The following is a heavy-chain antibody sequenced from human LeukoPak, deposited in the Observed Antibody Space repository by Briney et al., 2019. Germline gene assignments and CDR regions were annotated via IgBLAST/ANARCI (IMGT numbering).Heavy chain of an antibody. J-gene: IGHJ4*02. CDR1: GYTFTRYY. CDR3: ARDGWFYYDSSDYSGFDY. CDR2: INPSGGSI. V-gene: IGHV1-46*01. D-gene: IGHD3-22*01. Sequence: ASVTVSCKASGYTFTRYYMHWVRQAPGQGLEWMGIINPSGGSINYAQKFQGRVTMTRDTSTSTVYMELSSLRSEDTAVYYCARDGWFYYDSSDYSGFDYWGQGTLVTVSS.